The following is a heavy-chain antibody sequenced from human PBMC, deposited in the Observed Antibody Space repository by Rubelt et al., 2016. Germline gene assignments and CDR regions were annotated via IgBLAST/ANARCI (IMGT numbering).Heavy chain of an antibody. CDR3: ARPTGASSASGSFLV. CDR2: FFHDGST. Sequence: QVQLQESGPGLVKPSETLSLTCTVSGYSINNGYYWGWIRQPPGKGLEWIASFFHDGSTKYNPSLKSRGTISKDGSKNQCSLNLSSVTAADTAVYYCARPTGASSASGSFLVWGQGTLVTVSS. V-gene: IGHV4-38-2*02. CDR1: GYSINNGYY. J-gene: IGHJ4*02. D-gene: IGHD3-10*01.